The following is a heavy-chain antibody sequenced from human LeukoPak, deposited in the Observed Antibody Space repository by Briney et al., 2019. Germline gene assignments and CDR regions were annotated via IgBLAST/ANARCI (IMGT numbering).Heavy chain of an antibody. Sequence: SETLSLTCTVSGGSISNHYWSWLRQPPGKGLEWIGYISYSGSTNYNPSLKSRVTISGDTSKNQFSLKLSSVTAADTAVYYCAGGKGYGDYSNWFDPWGQGTLVTVSS. CDR1: GGSISNHY. D-gene: IGHD4-17*01. CDR2: ISYSGST. CDR3: AGGKGYGDYSNWFDP. V-gene: IGHV4-59*11. J-gene: IGHJ5*02.